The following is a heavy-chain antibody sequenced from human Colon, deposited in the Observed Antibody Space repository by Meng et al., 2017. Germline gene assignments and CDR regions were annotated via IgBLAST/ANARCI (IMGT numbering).Heavy chain of an antibody. J-gene: IGHJ4*02. D-gene: IGHD3-10*01. CDR3: ARDDQITMFDY. V-gene: IGHV1-46*01. CDR1: GYTFTSYY. Sequence: ASVKVSCKASGYTFTSYYMHWVRQAPGQGLEWMGIINPSGGSTSYAQKFQGRVTMTGDTSTSTVYMELSSLRSEDTAVYYCARDDQITMFDYWGQGTLVTVSS. CDR2: INPSGGST.